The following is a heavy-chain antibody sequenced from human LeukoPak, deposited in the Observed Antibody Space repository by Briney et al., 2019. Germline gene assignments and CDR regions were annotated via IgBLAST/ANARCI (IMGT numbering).Heavy chain of an antibody. CDR2: IYSSGST. Sequence: PSETLSLTCTVSGGSISSLYWSWVRQTPGEGRECIGYIYSSGSTNYNPSLKSRVTMSVDTSNNQFSLKLNSATAADTAVYYCARGSKDSTWPGGYFDLWGRGTLVTVSS. V-gene: IGHV4-59*11. D-gene: IGHD6-13*01. CDR1: GGSISSLY. CDR3: ARGSKDSTWPGGYFDL. J-gene: IGHJ2*01.